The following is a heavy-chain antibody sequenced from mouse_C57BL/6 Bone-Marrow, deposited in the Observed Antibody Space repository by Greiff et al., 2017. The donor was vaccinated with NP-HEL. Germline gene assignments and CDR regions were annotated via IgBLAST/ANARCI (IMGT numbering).Heavy chain of an antibody. J-gene: IGHJ1*03. CDR1: GYSFTDYN. Sequence: VQLQQSGPELVKPGASVKISCKASGYSFTDYNMNWVKQSNGKSLEWIGVINPNYGTTSYNQKFKGKATLTVDQSSSTAYMQLNSLTSEDSAVYYCAAAYYYGSSYRYWYFDVWGTGTTVTVSS. V-gene: IGHV1-39*01. D-gene: IGHD1-1*01. CDR3: AAAYYYGSSYRYWYFDV. CDR2: INPNYGTT.